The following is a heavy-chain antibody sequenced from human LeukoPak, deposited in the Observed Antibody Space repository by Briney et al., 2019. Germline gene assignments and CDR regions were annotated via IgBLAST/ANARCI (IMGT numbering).Heavy chain of an antibody. V-gene: IGHV3-66*01. CDR3: ARRQITMVRGVIGYNWFDP. D-gene: IGHD3-10*01. CDR2: IYSGGST. J-gene: IGHJ5*02. CDR1: GFTFSSNY. Sequence: GGSLRLSCAASGFTFSSNYMSWVRQAPGKGLEWVSVIYSGGSTYYADSVKGRFTISRDNSKNTLYLQMNSLRAEDTAVYYCARRQITMVRGVIGYNWFDPWGQGTLVTVSS.